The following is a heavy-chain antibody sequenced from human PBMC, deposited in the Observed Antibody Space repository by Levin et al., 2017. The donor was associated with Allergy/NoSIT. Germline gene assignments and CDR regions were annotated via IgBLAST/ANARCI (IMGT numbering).Heavy chain of an antibody. V-gene: IGHV4-39*07. D-gene: IGHD3-22*01. Sequence: SETLSLTCTVSGGSISSSSYYWGWIRQPPGTGLEWIGSIYYSGSTYYNPSLKSRVTISVDTSKNQFSLKLSSVTAADTAVYYCARDGHYYDSSGYSEPFDYWGQGTLVTVSS. CDR1: GGSISSSSYY. J-gene: IGHJ4*02. CDR3: ARDGHYYDSSGYSEPFDY. CDR2: IYYSGST.